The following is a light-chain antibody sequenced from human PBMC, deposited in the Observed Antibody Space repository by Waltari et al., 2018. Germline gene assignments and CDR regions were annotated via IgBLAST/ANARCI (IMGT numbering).Light chain of an antibody. V-gene: IGLV3-21*02. J-gene: IGLJ2*01. CDR3: QVWDSSSDLEI. CDR1: HIGSRS. CDR2: ADR. Sequence: SYVLTQPPSVSVAPEQTASITCGGNHIGSRSVTWYQQKPGQAPVLVVYADRDRPSGIPERFSGSNSGNTATLTISRVEAGDEADYYCQVWDSSSDLEIFGGGTKLTVL.